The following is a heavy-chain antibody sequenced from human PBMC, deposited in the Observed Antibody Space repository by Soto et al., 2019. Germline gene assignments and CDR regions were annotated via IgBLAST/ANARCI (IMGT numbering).Heavy chain of an antibody. D-gene: IGHD6-19*01. Sequence: EVQLLESGGGLVQPGGSLRLSCAASGFTFSSYPMIWVRQAPGKVLEWVSAISAGGGSTFYPDSVKGRFTISRDNTENTVYLQINTLRAEDTAVYYCAKDLERTVARQYDSWGQGTMVTVSS. CDR1: GFTFSSYP. CDR2: ISAGGGST. J-gene: IGHJ3*02. V-gene: IGHV3-23*01. CDR3: AKDLERTVARQYDS.